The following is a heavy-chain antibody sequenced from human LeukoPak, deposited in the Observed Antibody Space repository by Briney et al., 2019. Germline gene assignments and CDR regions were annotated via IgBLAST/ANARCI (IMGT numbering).Heavy chain of an antibody. D-gene: IGHD6-13*01. CDR1: GYSFTTYW. V-gene: IGHV5-51*01. J-gene: IGHJ5*02. Sequence: GESLKISCKGSGYSFTTYWIAWVRQMPGKGLEWMGIIYPGDSDTRYSPSFQGQVTISAGKSISTAYLQWSSLKASDSAMYYCARMSIAAASPFDPWGQGTLVTVSS. CDR3: ARMSIAAASPFDP. CDR2: IYPGDSDT.